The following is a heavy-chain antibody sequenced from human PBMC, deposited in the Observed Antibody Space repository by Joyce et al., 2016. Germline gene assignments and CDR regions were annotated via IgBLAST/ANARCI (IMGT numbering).Heavy chain of an antibody. CDR2: ISGSGATT. CDR3: AKRGLTSLSGYSYYYMDV. CDR1: GFPFSIFA. Sequence: EVQLLESGGGLVQPGGSLRLSCAASGFPFSIFAMTWVRRIPGRGRGGVSSISGSGATTYYADSVKGRFIFSRDNSKNMLYLQMHSLRAEDTAVYYCAKRGLTSLSGYSYYYMDVWGKGTTVTVSS. J-gene: IGHJ6*03. D-gene: IGHD3-10*01. V-gene: IGHV3-23*01.